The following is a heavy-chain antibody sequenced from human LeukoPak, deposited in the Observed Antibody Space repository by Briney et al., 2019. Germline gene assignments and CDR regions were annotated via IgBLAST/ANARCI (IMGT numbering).Heavy chain of an antibody. J-gene: IGHJ4*02. Sequence: GGSLRLSCAASGFSYSSYAMSWVRQAPGKGLQWVSGISGSGTSTNYADSVKGRFSISRDTSKNTLYLQMNSLRVEDTAVYYCATRRFGELTYWGQGTLVTVSS. CDR1: GFSYSSYA. V-gene: IGHV3-23*01. CDR2: ISGSGTST. CDR3: ATRRFGELTY. D-gene: IGHD3-10*01.